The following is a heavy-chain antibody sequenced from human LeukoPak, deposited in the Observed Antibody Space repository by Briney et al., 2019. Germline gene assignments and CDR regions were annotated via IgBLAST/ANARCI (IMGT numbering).Heavy chain of an antibody. V-gene: IGHV3-21*01. Sequence: GGSLRLSCAASGFTFSSYSMNWVRQAPGKGLEWVSSISSSSSYIYYADSVKGRFTISRDNSKNTLYLQMNSLRAEDTAVYYCAREPLPGYSSSWPGEYFQHWGQGTLVTVSS. J-gene: IGHJ1*01. CDR2: ISSSSSYI. CDR1: GFTFSSYS. D-gene: IGHD6-13*01. CDR3: AREPLPGYSSSWPGEYFQH.